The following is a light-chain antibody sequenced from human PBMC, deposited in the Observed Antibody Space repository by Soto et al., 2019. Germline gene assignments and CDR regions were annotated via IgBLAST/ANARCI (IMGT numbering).Light chain of an antibody. Sequence: EIVLAQSPGTLSLSPVERATLSCRASQRVSNTYLAWYQQKPGQAPRLLIYGVSSRATGIPDRFSGSGSGTDFTLTISRLEPEDFAVYYCQQCGSSPWTFGQGTKVDIK. CDR2: GVS. J-gene: IGKJ1*01. CDR3: QQCGSSPWT. CDR1: QRVSNTY. V-gene: IGKV3-20*01.